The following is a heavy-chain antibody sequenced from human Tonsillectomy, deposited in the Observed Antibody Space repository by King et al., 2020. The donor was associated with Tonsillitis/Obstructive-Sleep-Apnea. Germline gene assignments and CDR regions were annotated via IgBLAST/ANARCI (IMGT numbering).Heavy chain of an antibody. J-gene: IGHJ6*02. CDR3: ARIADTAMDFDHYYGMDV. Sequence: QLVQSGAEVKKPGESLRISCKGSGYSFTSYWISWVRQMPGKGLEWMGRIDPSDSYVNYSPSFQGPFTISADKSISTAYLQWSSLKASDTDMYYCARIADTAMDFDHYYGMDVWGQGTTVTVSS. CDR2: IDPSDSYV. V-gene: IGHV5-10-1*03. D-gene: IGHD5-18*01. CDR1: GYSFTSYW.